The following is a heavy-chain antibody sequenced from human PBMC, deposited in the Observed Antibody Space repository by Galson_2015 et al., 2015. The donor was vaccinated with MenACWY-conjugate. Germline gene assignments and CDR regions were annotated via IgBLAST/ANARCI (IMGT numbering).Heavy chain of an antibody. CDR3: ARIAAAVTEHYFDY. CDR2: IKQGGSEK. D-gene: IGHD6-13*01. J-gene: IGHJ4*02. V-gene: IGHV3-7*01. Sequence: SLRLSCAASGFTLGTYWMSWVRQAPGKGLELVANIKQGGSEKYYVDSVKCRFAISRDNAKSSLYLQMNSLRAEDTAVYYCARIAAAVTEHYFDYWGQGTLVTVSS. CDR1: GFTLGTYW.